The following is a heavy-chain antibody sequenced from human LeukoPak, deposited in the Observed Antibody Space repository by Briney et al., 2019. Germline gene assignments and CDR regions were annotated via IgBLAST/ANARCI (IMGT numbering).Heavy chain of an antibody. J-gene: IGHJ5*02. CDR2: ISYSGST. Sequence: SETLSLTCTVSGGSISSYYWNWIRQPPGKGLEWIGYISYSGSTNYNPSLKSRVTISLDTSKNQFSLKLRSVTAADTAVYYCAKDYGDYSLAWGQGTLVTVSS. D-gene: IGHD4-17*01. CDR1: GGSISSYY. CDR3: AKDYGDYSLA. V-gene: IGHV4-59*01.